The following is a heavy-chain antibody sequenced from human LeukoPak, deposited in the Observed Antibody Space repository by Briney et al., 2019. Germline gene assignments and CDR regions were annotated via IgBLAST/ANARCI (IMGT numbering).Heavy chain of an antibody. CDR2: ISSSSSYI. Sequence: PGGSLRLSCAASGFTFSSYSMNWVRQAPGKGLEWVSSISSSSSYIYYADSVKGRFTISRDNAKNSLYLQMNSLRAEDTAVYYCAPYSSGWYYYYYGMDVWGQGTTVTVSS. J-gene: IGHJ6*02. CDR3: APYSSGWYYYYYGMDV. V-gene: IGHV3-21*01. D-gene: IGHD6-19*01. CDR1: GFTFSSYS.